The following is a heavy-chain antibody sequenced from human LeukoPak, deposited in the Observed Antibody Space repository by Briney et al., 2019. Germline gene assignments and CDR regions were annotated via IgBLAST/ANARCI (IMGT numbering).Heavy chain of an antibody. D-gene: IGHD3-10*01. J-gene: IGHJ4*02. CDR1: GGSISSGDYY. V-gene: IGHV4-30-4*01. CDR2: IYYSGST. Sequence: SETLSLTCTVSGGSISSGDYYWSWIRQPPGKGLEWIGYIYYSGSTYYNPSLKSRVTISVDTSKNQFSLKLSSVTAADTAVYYCARARGARNYYGSGSPHVWGQGTLVTVSS. CDR3: ARARGARNYYGSGSPHV.